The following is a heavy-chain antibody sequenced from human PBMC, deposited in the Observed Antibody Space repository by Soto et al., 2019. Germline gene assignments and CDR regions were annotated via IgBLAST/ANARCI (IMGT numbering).Heavy chain of an antibody. CDR1: GGTFSNYA. V-gene: IGHV1-69*15. J-gene: IGHJ5*02. CDR2: IIPIFGTT. D-gene: IGHD5-12*01. CDR3: AKDGGADGYFGYWLDP. Sequence: QVHLVQSGAEVKKPGSSVNVSCKASGGTFSNYAITWVRQAPGQGLEWVGRIIPIFGTTNVAQKFQGRVTITADESTTTAYMELSGLRSDDTAVYYCAKDGGADGYFGYWLDPWGQGTLVTVSS.